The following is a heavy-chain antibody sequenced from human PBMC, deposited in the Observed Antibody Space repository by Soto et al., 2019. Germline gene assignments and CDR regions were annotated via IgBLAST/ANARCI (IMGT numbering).Heavy chain of an antibody. D-gene: IGHD6-13*01. V-gene: IGHV3-11*05. CDR1: GFTFSDYY. Sequence: QVQLVESGGGLVKPGGSLRLSCAASGFTFSDYYMSWIRQAPGKGLEWVSYINSSGSYTNYADSVKGRFTISRDNAKNSLYLQMNSLRAEDTAVYYCARIITAAGGRRYFDLWGRGTLVTVSS. CDR2: INSSGSYT. J-gene: IGHJ2*01. CDR3: ARIITAAGGRRYFDL.